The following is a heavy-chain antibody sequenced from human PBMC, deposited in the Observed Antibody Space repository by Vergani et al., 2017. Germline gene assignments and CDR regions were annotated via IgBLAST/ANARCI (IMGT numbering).Heavy chain of an antibody. CDR3: ARTAHDYGDNFDY. D-gene: IGHD4-17*01. Sequence: QLQLQESGPGLVKPSETLSLTCTVSGGSISSSSYYWGWIRQPPGKGLEWIGRIYYSGSTYYNPSLKSRVTISVDTSKNQFSLKLSSVTAADTAVYYCARTAHDYGDNFDYWGQGTLVTVSS. V-gene: IGHV4-39*07. J-gene: IGHJ4*02. CDR1: GGSISSSSYY. CDR2: IYYSGST.